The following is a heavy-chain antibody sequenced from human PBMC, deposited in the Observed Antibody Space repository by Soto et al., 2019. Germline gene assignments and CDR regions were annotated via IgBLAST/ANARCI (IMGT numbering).Heavy chain of an antibody. CDR2: IYYTGST. Sequence: SETLSLTCTVSGGSINNGAYLWSWIRQHPGKGLEWIGYIYYTGSTYYNPSLKSRITISVDTSKTQFSLKMSSVTAADTAVYFCARELRDGNPYTPAYWGQGTLVTVSS. V-gene: IGHV4-31*03. CDR1: GGSINNGAYL. J-gene: IGHJ4*02. CDR3: ARELRDGNPYTPAY.